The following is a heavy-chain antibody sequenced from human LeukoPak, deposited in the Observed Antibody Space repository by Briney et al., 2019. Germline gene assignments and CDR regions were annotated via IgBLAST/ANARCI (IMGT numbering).Heavy chain of an antibody. Sequence: GGSLRLSCTASGFTFNDYAMSWVRQTPGKGLEWVSTISSSGANTYYADSVMGRFTISRDNSKNTLYLQMNSLRAEDTAVYYCAREGLEMATIGGYFQHWGQGTLVTVSS. CDR3: AREGLEMATIGGYFQH. J-gene: IGHJ1*01. V-gene: IGHV3-23*01. D-gene: IGHD5-24*01. CDR2: ISSSGANT. CDR1: GFTFNDYA.